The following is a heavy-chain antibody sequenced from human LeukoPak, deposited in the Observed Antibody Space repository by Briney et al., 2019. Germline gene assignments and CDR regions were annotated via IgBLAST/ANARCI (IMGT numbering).Heavy chain of an antibody. Sequence: ASVKVSCKASGYTFTSYDINWVRQATGQGLEWMGWMNPNSGNTGYAQKFQGRLTMTRDISTSTVYMELSSLRSEDTALYYCATAGRRLFGVLIPLSFDYWGQGTLVTVSS. J-gene: IGHJ4*02. CDR1: GYTFTSYD. CDR2: MNPNSGNT. CDR3: ATAGRRLFGVLIPLSFDY. D-gene: IGHD3-3*01. V-gene: IGHV1-8*01.